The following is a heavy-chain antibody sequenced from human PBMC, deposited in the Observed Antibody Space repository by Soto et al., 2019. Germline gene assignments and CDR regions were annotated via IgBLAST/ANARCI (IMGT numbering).Heavy chain of an antibody. D-gene: IGHD6-19*01. CDR2: ISAYNGNT. CDR1: GYTFTSYG. J-gene: IGHJ6*02. V-gene: IGHV1-18*01. Sequence: PSVKVSCKASGYTFTSYGISWVRQAPGQGLEWMGWISAYNGNTNYAQKLQGRVTMTTDTSTSTAYMELRSLRSDDTAVYYCARDQESSGWSVWDVWGQGTTVTVSS. CDR3: ARDQESSGWSVWDV.